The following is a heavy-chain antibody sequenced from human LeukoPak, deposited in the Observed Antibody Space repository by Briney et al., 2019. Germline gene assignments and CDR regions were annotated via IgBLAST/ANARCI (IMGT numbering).Heavy chain of an antibody. V-gene: IGHV4-34*01. CDR3: ARLGGHFFDH. J-gene: IGHJ4*02. Sequence: SETLSLACAVYGGSLIGNYWSWICQSPGRGLEWIGELNPDGHISYNASLKSRISTSVDTSNNQFSLKLSSVTAADTAVYYCARLGGHFFDHWGQGTLVTVSS. D-gene: IGHD3-16*01. CDR2: LNPDGHI. CDR1: GGSLIGNY.